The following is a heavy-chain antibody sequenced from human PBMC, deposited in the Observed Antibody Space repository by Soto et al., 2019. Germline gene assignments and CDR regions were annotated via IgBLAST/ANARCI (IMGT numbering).Heavy chain of an antibody. J-gene: IGHJ5*02. CDR1: GFTFSNAW. V-gene: IGHV3-15*07. D-gene: IGHD1-7*01. Sequence: EVQLVESGGGLVKPGGSLRLSCAASGFTFSNAWMNWVRQAPGKGLEWVGRIKSKTDGGTTDYAAPVKGRFTTSRDDSKNTLYLQMNSLKTEDTAVYYCTTGEGTTETNWFDPWGQGTLVTVSS. CDR3: TTGEGTTETNWFDP. CDR2: IKSKTDGGTT.